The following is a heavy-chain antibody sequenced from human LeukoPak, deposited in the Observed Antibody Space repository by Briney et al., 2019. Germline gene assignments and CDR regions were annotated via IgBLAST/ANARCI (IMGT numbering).Heavy chain of an antibody. CDR3: AGYRGSYYDAFDI. J-gene: IGHJ3*02. CDR1: GYTFTDYY. CDR2: VDPEDGET. V-gene: IGHV1-69-2*01. Sequence: ASVKVSCKVSGYTFTDYYMHWVQQALGKGLEWMGLVDPEDGETIYAEKFQGRVTITADTSTDTAYMELSSLRSEDTAVYYCAGYRGSYYDAFDIWGQGTMVTVSS. D-gene: IGHD1-26*01.